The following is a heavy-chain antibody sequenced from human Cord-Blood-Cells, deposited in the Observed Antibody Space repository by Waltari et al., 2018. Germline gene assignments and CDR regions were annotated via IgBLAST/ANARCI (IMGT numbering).Heavy chain of an antibody. D-gene: IGHD1-1*01. Sequence: QVQLVQSGAEVKKPGSSVKVSCNASGGTFSSYPIRWVPQAPGQGLEWMGGIIPNFGTAKDAQKFQGRVTITADESTSTAYMELSSLRSEDTAVYYCARARLERPNDAFDIWGQGTMVTVSS. V-gene: IGHV1-69*01. CDR2: IIPNFGTA. CDR3: ARARLERPNDAFDI. J-gene: IGHJ3*02. CDR1: GGTFSSYP.